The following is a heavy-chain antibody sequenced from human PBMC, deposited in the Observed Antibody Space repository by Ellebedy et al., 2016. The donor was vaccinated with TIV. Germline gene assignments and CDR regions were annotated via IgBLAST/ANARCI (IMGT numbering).Heavy chain of an antibody. J-gene: IGHJ4*02. CDR2: ISSSSSYI. Sequence: GESLKISCAASGFTFISYSIHWVRQAPGKGLEWVSSISSSSSYIYYADSVKGRFTISRYNAKNSLYPQMNSLRAEDTAVYSCARGYSGTTRDYWGQGTLVTVSS. D-gene: IGHD1-1*01. CDR1: GFTFISYS. V-gene: IGHV3-21*01. CDR3: ARGYSGTTRDY.